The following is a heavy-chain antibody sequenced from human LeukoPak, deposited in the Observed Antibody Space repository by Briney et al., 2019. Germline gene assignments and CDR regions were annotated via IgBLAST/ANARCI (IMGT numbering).Heavy chain of an antibody. CDR3: ARDQLGATDY. V-gene: IGHV3-30-3*01. Sequence: PGRSLRLYCAASGFTFSSYAMHWDRQAPGKGLEWVAVISYDGSNKYYADAVKGRFTISRDNSKNTLYLQMNSLRAEDTAVYYCARDQLGATDYWGQGTLGTVSS. CDR1: GFTFSSYA. J-gene: IGHJ4*02. D-gene: IGHD1-26*01. CDR2: ISYDGSNK.